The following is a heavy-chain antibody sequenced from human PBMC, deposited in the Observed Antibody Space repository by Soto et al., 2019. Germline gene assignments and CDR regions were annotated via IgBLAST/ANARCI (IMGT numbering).Heavy chain of an antibody. Sequence: QVQLVQSGAEVKKPGSSVKVSCKASGGTFSSYAISWVRQAPGQGLEWMGGIIPIFGTANYAQKFQGRVTSTADKATSTAYMELSSLRSEDTAVYYCARGPPYYYDSSGYAYYFDDGGQGTLVTVSS. CDR2: IIPIFGTA. J-gene: IGHJ4*02. V-gene: IGHV1-69*06. CDR3: ARGPPYYYDSSGYAYYFDD. CDR1: GGTFSSYA. D-gene: IGHD3-22*01.